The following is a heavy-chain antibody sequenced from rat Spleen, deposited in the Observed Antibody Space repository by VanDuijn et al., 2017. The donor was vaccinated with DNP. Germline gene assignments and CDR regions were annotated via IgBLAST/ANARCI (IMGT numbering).Heavy chain of an antibody. V-gene: IGHV5-20*01. J-gene: IGHJ2*01. CDR3: TTESAGLRVWDY. CDR1: GFTFGDYY. CDR2: ISPDGGSI. D-gene: IGHD1-4*01. Sequence: EVQLVEPGGGLVQPGRSLKLSCAASGFTFGDYYMSWVRQPPTKGLEWVASISPDGGSIYYRDSVKGRFTMSRDNAMSSLYLQMDSLRSEETATYYCTTESAGLRVWDYWGQGVMGTVSS.